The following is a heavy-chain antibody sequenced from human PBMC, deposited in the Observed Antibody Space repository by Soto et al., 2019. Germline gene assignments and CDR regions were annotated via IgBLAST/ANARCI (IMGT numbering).Heavy chain of an antibody. CDR2: SYHSGNT. CDR1: GGSISSSNW. V-gene: IGHV4-4*02. Sequence: QVQLQESGPGLVKPSGTRSLTCAGSGGSISSSNWWSCVRQPPGKGLEWIGESYHSGNTNYNPSLKSRVTMAVDKSRNQFSLKLSSVTAADTAVYYCARRWGEGRVDYWGQGTLVTVSS. J-gene: IGHJ4*02. CDR3: ARRWGEGRVDY. D-gene: IGHD3-10*01.